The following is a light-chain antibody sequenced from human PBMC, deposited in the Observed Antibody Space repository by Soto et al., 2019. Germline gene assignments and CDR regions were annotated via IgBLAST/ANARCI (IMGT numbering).Light chain of an antibody. Sequence: QSVLTQSPSASASLGASVKLTCTLSSGHSSYAIAWHQQQPEKGPRYLMKLNSDGSHSKGDGIPDRFSGSSSGAERYLTXSSLXXXXEXXYYCQTWGTGIHYVFGTGTKLTVL. V-gene: IGLV4-69*01. J-gene: IGLJ1*01. CDR3: QTWGTGIHYV. CDR1: SGHSSYA. CDR2: LNSDGSH.